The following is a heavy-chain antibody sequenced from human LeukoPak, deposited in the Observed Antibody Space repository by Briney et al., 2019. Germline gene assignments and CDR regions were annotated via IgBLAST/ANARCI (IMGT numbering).Heavy chain of an antibody. J-gene: IGHJ4*02. CDR2: IYTTGDT. V-gene: IGHV4-4*09. D-gene: IGHD3-16*01. CDR3: ARATPVGGVRFDY. Sequence: SETLSLTCTVSGVSISSYYWSWIRQPPGKGLEWIGSIYTTGDTRYNPSLKSRVTISVDTSKNQFSLKLSSVTAADTAVYYCARATPVGGVRFDYWAREPWSPSPQ. CDR1: GVSISSYY.